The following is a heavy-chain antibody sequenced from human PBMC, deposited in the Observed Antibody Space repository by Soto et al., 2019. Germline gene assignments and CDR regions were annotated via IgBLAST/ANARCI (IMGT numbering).Heavy chain of an antibody. Sequence: LRLSCAATGVTFSSYSMNWVRQALGKGLEWVSYISSSSSTIYYADSVKGRFTISRDNAKNSLYLQMSSLRDEDTAVYYCARELAALNWFYPWCQRTLVTVSS. D-gene: IGHD1-1*01. CDR1: GVTFSSYS. CDR3: ARELAALNWFYP. J-gene: IGHJ5*02. V-gene: IGHV3-48*02. CDR2: ISSSSSTI.